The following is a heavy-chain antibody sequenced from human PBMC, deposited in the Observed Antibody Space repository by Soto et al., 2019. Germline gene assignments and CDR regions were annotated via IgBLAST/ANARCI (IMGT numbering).Heavy chain of an antibody. CDR1: VFTLKNFA. J-gene: IGHJ4*02. Sequence: WVCRGVGCSASVFTLKNFAMDLVGQAPGRGLELVAVISYAGGDSYYADSMDGRFTVSLDNSKNTLYLQINSLRAEDTAIYYCVRDLYRSDTLPCLDQWGQGAMVTVSS. CDR2: ISYAGGDS. V-gene: IGHV3-30-3*01. CDR3: VRDLYRSDTLPCLDQ. D-gene: IGHD5-18*01.